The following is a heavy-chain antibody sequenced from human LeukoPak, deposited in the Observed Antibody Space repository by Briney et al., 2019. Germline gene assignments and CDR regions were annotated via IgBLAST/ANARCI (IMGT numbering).Heavy chain of an antibody. CDR3: ARGVVAAAGRTFDF. CDR1: GDSFSYFY. Sequence: SETLSLTCTVSGDSFSYFYWSWIRQPPGKGLEWIGYIYNSGSTSYNPSLKSRVTISLDTSQNRFSLKLSSLTAADTAVYYCARGVVAAAGRTFDFWGQGTLVTVSS. D-gene: IGHD6-13*01. CDR2: IYNSGST. V-gene: IGHV4-59*01. J-gene: IGHJ4*02.